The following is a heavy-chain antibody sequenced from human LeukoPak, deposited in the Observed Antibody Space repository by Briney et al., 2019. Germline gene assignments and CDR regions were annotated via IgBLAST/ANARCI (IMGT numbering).Heavy chain of an antibody. CDR1: GFTVSSNY. V-gene: IGHV3-53*01. CDR3: ASVNSGYVDAIQDYFDY. CDR2: IYSGGST. Sequence: GGSLRLSCAASGFTVSSNYMNWVRQAPGKGLEWVSVIYSGGSTYYADSVKGRFTISRDNSKNTLYLQMNSLRAEDTAVYYCASVNSGYVDAIQDYFDYWGQGTLVTVSS. D-gene: IGHD5-12*01. J-gene: IGHJ4*02.